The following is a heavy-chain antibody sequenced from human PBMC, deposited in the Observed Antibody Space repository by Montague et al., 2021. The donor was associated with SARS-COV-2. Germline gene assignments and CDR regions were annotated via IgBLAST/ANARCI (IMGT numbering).Heavy chain of an antibody. Sequence: SETLSPTCSVSGYSISSGYYCGWIRPPPGKGLEWIGNIYHSGGTYYSPSLKSRVTVSVDTSKNQFSLRLSSVTAADTAVYYCARWYYGSGSYPHWGQGTLVTVSS. CDR2: IYHSGGT. D-gene: IGHD3-10*01. V-gene: IGHV4-38-2*01. CDR3: ARWYYGSGSYPH. CDR1: GYSISSGYY. J-gene: IGHJ4*02.